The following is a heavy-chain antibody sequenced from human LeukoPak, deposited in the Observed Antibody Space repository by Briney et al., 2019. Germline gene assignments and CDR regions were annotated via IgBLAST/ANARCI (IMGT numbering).Heavy chain of an antibody. CDR3: ARGHSSSWTFDY. Sequence: SETLSLTCIVSGYSISSGYYWGWIRKPPGKGLEWIGSISHSEGTYYNPSLKSRVTISVDTSKNQFSLILSSVTAADTAVYYCARGHSSSWTFDYWGQGTLVTVSS. J-gene: IGHJ4*02. V-gene: IGHV4-38-2*02. CDR2: ISHSEGT. CDR1: GYSISSGYY. D-gene: IGHD6-13*01.